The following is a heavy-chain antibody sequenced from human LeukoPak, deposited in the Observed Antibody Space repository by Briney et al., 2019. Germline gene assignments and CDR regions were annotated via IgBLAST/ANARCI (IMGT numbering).Heavy chain of an antibody. CDR1: GGSISSYY. V-gene: IGHV4-59*01. CDR3: ARAAVYYDFWSGYCNYFDY. Sequence: SETLSLTCTVSGGSISSYYWSWIRQPPGKGLEWIGYIYYSGSTNYNPSLKSRVTISVDTSKNQFSLKLSSVTAADTAVYYCARAAVYYDFWSGYCNYFDYWGQGTLVTVSS. D-gene: IGHD3-3*01. J-gene: IGHJ4*02. CDR2: IYYSGST.